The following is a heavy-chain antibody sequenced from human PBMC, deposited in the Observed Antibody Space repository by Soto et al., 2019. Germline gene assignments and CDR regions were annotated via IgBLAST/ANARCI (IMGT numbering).Heavy chain of an antibody. CDR3: ARGRTVRDHDDFDL. CDR2: MSYDGNSK. CDR1: GFTFSSYS. J-gene: IGHJ4*02. Sequence: QVQLVESGGGVVQPGRSLRLSCAASGFTFSSYSMHWVRQAPGKGLEWVAAMSYDGNSKYFADSVKGRFTISRDNSKNTLSEKMNSLGAQDSAVYYCARGRTVRDHDDFDLWGQGTLVTVSS. V-gene: IGHV3-30-3*01. D-gene: IGHD2-21*01.